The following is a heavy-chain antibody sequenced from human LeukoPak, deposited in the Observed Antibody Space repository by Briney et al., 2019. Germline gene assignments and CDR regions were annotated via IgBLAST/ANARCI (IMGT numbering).Heavy chain of an antibody. V-gene: IGHV1-69*13. Sequence: SVKVSCKASGGTFSSYAISWVRQAPGQGLEWMGGIIPIFGTANYAQKFQGRVTITADESTDTVYMELGSLTSEDTATYFCARDREISARPGGWFDPWGQGTLVTVSS. CDR1: GGTFSSYA. J-gene: IGHJ5*02. CDR2: IIPIFGTA. CDR3: ARDREISARPGGWFDP. D-gene: IGHD6-6*01.